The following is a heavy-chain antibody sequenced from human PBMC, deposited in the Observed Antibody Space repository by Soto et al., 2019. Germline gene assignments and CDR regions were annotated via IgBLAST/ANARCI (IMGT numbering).Heavy chain of an antibody. J-gene: IGHJ4*02. CDR3: ARGVGGGYNFDY. CDR2: INHSGST. V-gene: IGHV4-34*01. Sequence: QVQLQQWGAGLLKPSETLSLTCAVYGGSFSGYYWSWIRQPPGKGLEWIGEINHSGSTNYNPSLKSRVTISVDTSKNQFSLKLSSVTAADTAVYYCARGVGGGYNFDYWGQGTLVTVSS. D-gene: IGHD5-12*01. CDR1: GGSFSGYY.